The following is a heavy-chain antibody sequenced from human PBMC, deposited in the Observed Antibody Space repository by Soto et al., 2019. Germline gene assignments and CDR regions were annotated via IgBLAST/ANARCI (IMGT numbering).Heavy chain of an antibody. Sequence: GSLRPSFAVSGFSFGSYWMRWVVQASGRGLECLASIKDDGSERYYLDAAKGRFTISRDNAKDSLSLQMNSLRGEDTAFYYCARDVGPVTIFGEALSGYFDFWGQGALVTVSS. CDR1: GFSFGSYW. V-gene: IGHV3-7*03. D-gene: IGHD3-3*01. CDR3: ARDVGPVTIFGEALSGYFDF. CDR2: IKDDGSER. J-gene: IGHJ4*02.